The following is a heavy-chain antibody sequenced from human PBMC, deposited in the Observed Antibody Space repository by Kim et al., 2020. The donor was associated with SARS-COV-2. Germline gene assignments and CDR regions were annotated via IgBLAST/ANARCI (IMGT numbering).Heavy chain of an antibody. CDR1: GGSISSYY. J-gene: IGHJ5*02. CDR2: IYTSGRT. V-gene: IGHV4-4*07. CDR3: ARGPYCSSTICYNWFDP. Sequence: SETLSLTCTVSGGSISSYYWSWIRQPAGKGLEWIGRIYTSGRTNYNPSLKSRVTMSVDTSKNQFSLKLSSVTAAGTAVYYCARGPYCSSTICYNWFDPWGQGTLITVSS. D-gene: IGHD2-2*01.